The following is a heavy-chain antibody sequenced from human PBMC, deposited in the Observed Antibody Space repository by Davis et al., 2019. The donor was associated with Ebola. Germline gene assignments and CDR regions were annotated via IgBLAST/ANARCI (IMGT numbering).Heavy chain of an antibody. CDR3: ARAGLVTAIRSYWYFEL. Sequence: MPSETLSLTCAIYGESFSGYYWSWIRQPPGKGLEWIGEINHSGSTNYNPSLKSRVIMSVDTSKNQFSLKLSSVTAADTAVYYCARAGLVTAIRSYWYFELWGRGTLVTVSS. CDR2: INHSGST. V-gene: IGHV4-34*09. D-gene: IGHD2-21*02. J-gene: IGHJ2*01. CDR1: GESFSGYY.